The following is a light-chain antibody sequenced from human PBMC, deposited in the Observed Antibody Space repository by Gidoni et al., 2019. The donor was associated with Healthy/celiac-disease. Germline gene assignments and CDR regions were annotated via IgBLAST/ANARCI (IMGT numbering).Light chain of an antibody. Sequence: DIQMTQSPSSLSASVGDRVTITCQASQDISNYLTWYQQKPGQAPKLLIYDASNLETGVPSRFSGSGSGTDFTFTISSLQPEDIATYYCQQYDNFPITFGQGTRLEIK. CDR1: QDISNY. V-gene: IGKV1-33*01. J-gene: IGKJ5*01. CDR3: QQYDNFPIT. CDR2: DAS.